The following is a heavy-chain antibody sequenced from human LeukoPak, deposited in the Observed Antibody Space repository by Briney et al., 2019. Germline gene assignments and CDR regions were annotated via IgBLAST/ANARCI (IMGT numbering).Heavy chain of an antibody. D-gene: IGHD5-18*01. V-gene: IGHV1-46*01. CDR2: INPSGGST. CDR1: GGTFSSYA. CDR3: ARDDAAMAYY. J-gene: IGHJ4*02. Sequence: ASVKVSCKAPGGTFSSYAISWVRQAPGQGLEWMGIINPSGGSTSYAQKFQGRVTMTRDTSTSTVYMELSSLRSEDTAVYYCARDDAAMAYYWGQGTLVTVSS.